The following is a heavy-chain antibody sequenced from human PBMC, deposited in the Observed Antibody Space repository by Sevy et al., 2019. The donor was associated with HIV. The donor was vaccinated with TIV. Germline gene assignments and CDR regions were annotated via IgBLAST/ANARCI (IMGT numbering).Heavy chain of an antibody. Sequence: SQTLSLTCTVSGGSISSYYWSWIRQPAGKGLEWIGRIYTSGSTNYNPSLKSRITMSVDTSKNQFSLKLSSVTAADTALYYCARDGGTMVRGVIPLYYYYGMDVWGQGTTVTVSS. D-gene: IGHD3-10*01. CDR2: IYTSGST. CDR3: ARDGGTMVRGVIPLYYYYGMDV. V-gene: IGHV4-4*07. J-gene: IGHJ6*02. CDR1: GGSISSYY.